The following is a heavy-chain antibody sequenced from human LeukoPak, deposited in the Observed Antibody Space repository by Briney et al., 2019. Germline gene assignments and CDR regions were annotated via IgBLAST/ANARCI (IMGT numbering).Heavy chain of an antibody. CDR1: GYTFTGYY. CDR3: ARGPKFYYGSGTYLPDY. V-gene: IGHV1-2*02. Sequence: GASVKVSCKASGYTFTGYYMHWVRQAPGQGLEWMGWINPDSGGTKYAQNFQGRVTMTRDTSISTAYMEVNSLRFDDTAVYYCARGPKFYYGSGTYLPDYWGQGTLVTVSS. J-gene: IGHJ4*02. CDR2: INPDSGGT. D-gene: IGHD3-10*01.